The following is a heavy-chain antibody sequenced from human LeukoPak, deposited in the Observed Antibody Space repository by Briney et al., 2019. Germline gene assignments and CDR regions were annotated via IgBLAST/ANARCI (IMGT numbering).Heavy chain of an antibody. J-gene: IGHJ4*02. CDR1: GFTFGDYG. D-gene: IGHD3-10*01. V-gene: IGHV3-43D*03. CDR2: ISWGGGST. CDR3: AKDPDGGSGSYPNY. Sequence: PGGSLRLSCAASGFTFGDYGMHWVRHAPGKGLEWVSLISWGGGSTCYADSVKGRFTISRDNSKNSLYLQMNSLRAEDTALYYCAKDPDGGSGSYPNYWGQGTLVTVSS.